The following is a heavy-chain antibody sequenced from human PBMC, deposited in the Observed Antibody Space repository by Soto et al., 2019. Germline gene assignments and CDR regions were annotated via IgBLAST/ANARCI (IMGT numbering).Heavy chain of an antibody. D-gene: IGHD3-10*01. V-gene: IGHV3-48*01. J-gene: IGHJ5*02. Sequence: EVQLVESGGGLVQPGGSLRLSCAASGFTFSSYSMNWVRQAPGKGLEWVSYISSSSSTIYYADSVKGRFTISRDNAKNSLYLQMNSLRAEDTAVYYCASITMVRGVTTGSFDPWGQGTLVTVSS. CDR2: ISSSSSTI. CDR3: ASITMVRGVTTGSFDP. CDR1: GFTFSSYS.